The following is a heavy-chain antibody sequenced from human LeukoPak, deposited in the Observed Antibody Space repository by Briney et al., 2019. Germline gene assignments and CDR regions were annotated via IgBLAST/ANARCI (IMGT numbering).Heavy chain of an antibody. CDR2: LSNSGNT. CDR1: GGSLSSRSHY. D-gene: IGHD1-1*01. Sequence: SETLSLTCTVSGGSLSSRSHYWGWIRQPPGQGLEWIGSLSNSGNTYYNPSLKSRVTISVDTSKNEFSLKLSSATAADTAVYYCVRGKAGTTQDSWGQGTLVTGSP. V-gene: IGHV4-39*01. J-gene: IGHJ5*01. CDR3: VRGKAGTTQDS.